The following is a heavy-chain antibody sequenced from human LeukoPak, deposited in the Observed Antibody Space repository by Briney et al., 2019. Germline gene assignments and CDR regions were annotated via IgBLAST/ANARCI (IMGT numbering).Heavy chain of an antibody. V-gene: IGHV3-21*01. D-gene: IGHD6-13*01. CDR3: ARGTIAAADIDY. CDR1: GFTFSSYS. J-gene: IGHJ4*02. CDR2: ISSSSYI. Sequence: GGSLRLSCAASGFTFSSYSMNWVRQAPGKGLEWVSSISSSSYIYCADSVKGRFTISRDNAKNSLYLQMNSLRAEDTAVYYCARGTIAAADIDYWGQGTLVTVSS.